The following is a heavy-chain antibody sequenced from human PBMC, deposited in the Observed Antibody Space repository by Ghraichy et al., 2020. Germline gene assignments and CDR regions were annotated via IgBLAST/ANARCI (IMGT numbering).Heavy chain of an antibody. J-gene: IGHJ5*02. D-gene: IGHD4-17*01. CDR1: GYSISSGYL. V-gene: IGHV4-38-2*02. CDR2: IYHSGTT. Sequence: CTVSGYSISSGYLWGWIRQPPGKGLEWIGSIYHSGTTYYNPSLNSRVTISLDTSKNQISLRLRSATAEDSAVYYCAREDTVNFILDWFDPWGQGTLVTVSS. CDR3: AREDTVNFILDWFDP.